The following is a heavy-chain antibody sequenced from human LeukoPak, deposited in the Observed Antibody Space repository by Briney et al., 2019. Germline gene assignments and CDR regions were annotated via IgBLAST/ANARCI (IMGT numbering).Heavy chain of an antibody. V-gene: IGHV4-39*02. J-gene: IGHJ4*02. D-gene: IGHD6-6*01. Sequence: PSETLSLTCPVSGGSISSSSYYWGWIRQPPGKGLEWIGSIYYSGSTYYNPSLKSRVTISVDTSKNQFSLKLSSVTAADTAVYYCARESSHLNYFDYWGQGTLVTVSS. CDR3: ARESSHLNYFDY. CDR2: IYYSGST. CDR1: GGSISSSSYY.